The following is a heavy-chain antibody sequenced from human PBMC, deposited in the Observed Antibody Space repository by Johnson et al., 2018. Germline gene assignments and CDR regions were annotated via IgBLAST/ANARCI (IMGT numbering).Heavy chain of an antibody. CDR1: GFTFSSYG. D-gene: IGHD2/OR15-2a*01. CDR2: ISYDGSNK. J-gene: IGHJ3*02. V-gene: IGHV3-30*18. CDR3: AKVQSTQALLHDAFDI. Sequence: QVQLVESGGGVVQPGRSLRLSCAASGFTFSSYGMHWVRQAPGKGLEWVAVISYDGSNKYYADSVKGRFTISRDNSKNTLYLQMNRLRAEDTAVYYCAKVQSTQALLHDAFDIWGQGTMVTVSS.